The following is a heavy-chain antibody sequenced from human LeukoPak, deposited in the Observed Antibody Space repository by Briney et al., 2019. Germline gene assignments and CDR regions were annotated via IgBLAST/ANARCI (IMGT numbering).Heavy chain of an antibody. V-gene: IGHV3-15*01. D-gene: IGHD3-22*01. J-gene: IGHJ4*02. CDR3: TTVHYYGRSGYYPLDY. Sequence: SGGSLRLSCAASGFTFSNAWMSWVRQAPGKGLEWVGRIKSKTDGGTTDYAAPVKGRSTISRDDSKNTLYLQMNSLKTEDTAVYYCTTVHYYGRSGYYPLDYWGQGTLVAVSS. CDR2: IKSKTDGGTT. CDR1: GFTFSNAW.